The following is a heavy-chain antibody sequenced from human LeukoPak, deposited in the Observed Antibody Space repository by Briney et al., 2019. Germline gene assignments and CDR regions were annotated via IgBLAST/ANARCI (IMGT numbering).Heavy chain of an antibody. D-gene: IGHD3-10*01. J-gene: IGHJ4*02. CDR3: ASGYGVLLWFGEGNPPEYGY. CDR1: GGTFSSYA. V-gene: IGHV1-69*04. CDR2: VIPILGIA. Sequence: ASVKVSCKASGGTFSSYAISWVRQAPGQGLEWVGRVIPILGIANYAQKFQGRVTITSDKSTSTAYMELGSLRSADTAVYYCASGYGVLLWFGEGNPPEYGYWGQGTLVTVSS.